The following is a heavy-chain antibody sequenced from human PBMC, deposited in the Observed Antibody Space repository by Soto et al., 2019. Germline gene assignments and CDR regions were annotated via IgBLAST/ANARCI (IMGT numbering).Heavy chain of an antibody. V-gene: IGHV3-30*19. CDR3: ARWGTTGGFAL. Sequence: QVQLVESGGGVVQPGTSLRLSCAASGFRFKSFVMHWVRQAPGKGLEWVAITSYDGNNKDYGDSVKDRFTLTRDNSQNTLHLQLDFLLPEDTALFCCARWGTTGGFALWGQGALVSVSS. J-gene: IGHJ4*02. CDR2: TSYDGNNK. D-gene: IGHD3-16*01. CDR1: GFRFKSFV.